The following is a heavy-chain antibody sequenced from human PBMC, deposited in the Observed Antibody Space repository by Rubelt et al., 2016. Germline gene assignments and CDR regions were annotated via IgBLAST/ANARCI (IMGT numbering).Heavy chain of an antibody. J-gene: IGHJ2*01. CDR3: AKPITIFGVVTPNWYFDL. CDR2: ISGSGGST. V-gene: IGHV3-23*04. D-gene: IGHD3-3*01. Sequence: EVQLVESGGGLVQPGGSLRLSCAASGFTFSSYAMSWVRQAPGKGLEWVSAISGSGGSTYYADSVKGRFTISRDNSKNTLYLQMNSLRAEDTAVYYCAKPITIFGVVTPNWYFDLWGRGTLVTVSS. CDR1: GFTFSSYA.